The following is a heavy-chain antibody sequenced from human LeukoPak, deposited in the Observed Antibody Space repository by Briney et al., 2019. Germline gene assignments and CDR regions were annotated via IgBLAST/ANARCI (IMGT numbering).Heavy chain of an antibody. CDR2: INPNSGGT. CDR1: GYTFTDYY. Sequence: ASVKVSCKASGYTFTDYYMHWVRQAPGQGLEWMGWINPNSGGTNYAQKFQGRVTMTRDTSISTAYMELSRLRSDDTAVYYCARGRSSWYSPGYMDVWGKGTTVTVSS. CDR3: ARGRSSWYSPGYMDV. D-gene: IGHD6-13*01. J-gene: IGHJ6*03. V-gene: IGHV1-2*02.